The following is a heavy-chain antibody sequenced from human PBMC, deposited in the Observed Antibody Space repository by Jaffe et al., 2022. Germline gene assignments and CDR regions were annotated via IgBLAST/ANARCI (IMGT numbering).Heavy chain of an antibody. J-gene: IGHJ6*03. D-gene: IGHD5-12*01. CDR1: GYTFTGYY. CDR3: ARVGSEVATIFGNYYYYYYMDV. V-gene: IGHV1-2*06. Sequence: QVQLVQSGAEVKKPGASVKVSCKASGYTFTGYYMHWVRQAPGQGLEWMGRINPNSGGTNYAQKFQGRVTMTRDTSISTAYMELSRLRSDDTAVYYCARVGSEVATIFGNYYYYYYMDVWGKGTTVTVSS. CDR2: INPNSGGT.